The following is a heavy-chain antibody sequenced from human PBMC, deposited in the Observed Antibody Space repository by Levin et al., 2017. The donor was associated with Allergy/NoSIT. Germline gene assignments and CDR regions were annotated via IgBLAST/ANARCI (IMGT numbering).Heavy chain of an antibody. J-gene: IGHJ6*03. CDR3: ARRGTRDYYYYMDV. CDR2: IYPGDSDT. CDR1: GYSFTSYW. V-gene: IGHV5-51*01. Sequence: GGSLRLSCQGSGYSFTSYWIGWVRQMPGKGLEWMGIIYPGDSDTRYSPSFQGQVTISADKSISTAYLQWSSLKASDTAIYYCARRGTRDYYYYMDVWGRDHGHRLL. D-gene: IGHD1-1*01.